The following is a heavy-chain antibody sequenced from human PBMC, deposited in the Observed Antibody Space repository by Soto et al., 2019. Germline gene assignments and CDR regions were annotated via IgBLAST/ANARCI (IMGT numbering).Heavy chain of an antibody. CDR1: GFTFNNYA. Sequence: EVQVLDSGGGLVQPGGSLRLSCAASGFTFNNYALNWVSKAPGKGLEWVATISATGGSTYYSDSVKGRFTISRDNSKNTLYLQMNGLRVEDTAVYYCAKDRLAGNFDYWGQGTQVTVSS. CDR3: AKDRLAGNFDY. CDR2: ISATGGST. V-gene: IGHV3-23*01. J-gene: IGHJ4*02.